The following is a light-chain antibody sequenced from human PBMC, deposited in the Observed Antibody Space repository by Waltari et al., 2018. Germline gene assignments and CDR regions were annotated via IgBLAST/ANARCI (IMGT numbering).Light chain of an antibody. CDR2: DAS. CDR3: QQYDNFPPT. J-gene: IGKJ4*01. Sequence: DIQMTQSPSSLSASLGDSVIITCQASQGITNFLHWYQQKLGKAPKLLISDASILRTGVPSRFSGRGSGTDFTFTISGLQPEDVGTYYCQQYDNFPPTFGGGTRVEIK. CDR1: QGITNF. V-gene: IGKV1-33*01.